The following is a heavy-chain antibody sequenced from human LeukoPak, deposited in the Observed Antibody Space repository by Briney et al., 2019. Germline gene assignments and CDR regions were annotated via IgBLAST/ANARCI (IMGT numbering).Heavy chain of an antibody. J-gene: IGHJ4*02. V-gene: IGHV3-23*01. CDR3: AKDGAGAYYDSSGYYRY. CDR1: GFTFSSYA. Sequence: GGSLRLSCAASGFTFSSYAMSWVRQAPGKGLEWASAISGSGGSTYYADSVKGRFTISRDNSENTLYLQMNSLRAEDTAVYYCAKDGAGAYYDSSGYYRYWGQGTLVTVSS. D-gene: IGHD3-22*01. CDR2: ISGSGGST.